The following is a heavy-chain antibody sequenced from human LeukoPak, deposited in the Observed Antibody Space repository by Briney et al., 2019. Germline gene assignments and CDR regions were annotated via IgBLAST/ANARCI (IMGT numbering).Heavy chain of an antibody. J-gene: IGHJ4*02. V-gene: IGHV1-18*01. CDR2: ISPYNGNT. CDR3: ARDRQCGY. D-gene: IGHD2-21*01. CDR1: GYTFTSYG. Sequence: ASVKVSCKAPGYTFTSYGISWVRQAPGQGLEWMGWISPYNGNTNYAPKLQGRLTMTTDTSTSTAYMELRSLRSDDTAVYCCARDRQCGYWGQGTLVTVSS.